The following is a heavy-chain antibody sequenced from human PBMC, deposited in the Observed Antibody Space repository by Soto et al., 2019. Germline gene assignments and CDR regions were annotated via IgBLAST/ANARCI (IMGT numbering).Heavy chain of an antibody. CDR2: ISSSSSTI. D-gene: IGHD3-16*02. Sequence: EVQLVESGGGLVQPGGSLRLSCAASGFTFSSYSMNWVRQAPGKGLEWVSYISSSSSTIYYADSVKGRFTISRDNAKNSLYLQMNSLRAEDTAVYYCARADDYIWGSYRPGMDYWGQGTLVTVSS. CDR3: ARADDYIWGSYRPGMDY. J-gene: IGHJ4*02. V-gene: IGHV3-48*01. CDR1: GFTFSSYS.